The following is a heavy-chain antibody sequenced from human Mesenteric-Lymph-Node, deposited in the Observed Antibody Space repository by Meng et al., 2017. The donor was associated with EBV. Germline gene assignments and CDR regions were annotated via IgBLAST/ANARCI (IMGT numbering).Heavy chain of an antibody. D-gene: IGHD6-19*01. CDR1: GGSTTIGSYY. Sequence: QVLHQEPGPGKWKSQRTLSPPSAVSGGSTTIGSYYWSWIRQSPGKGLEWIGEIYHSGSTNYNPSLKGRVTISVDKSKNQFSLKLSSVTAADTAVYYCARGTVAGTHLDYWAQGTLVTVSS. J-gene: IGHJ4*02. CDR3: ARGTVAGTHLDY. CDR2: IYHSGST. V-gene: IGHV4-4*03.